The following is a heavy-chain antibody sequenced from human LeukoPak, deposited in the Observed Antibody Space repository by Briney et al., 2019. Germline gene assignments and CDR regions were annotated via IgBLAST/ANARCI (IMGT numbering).Heavy chain of an antibody. CDR2: ISGSGGST. J-gene: IGHJ4*02. Sequence: GGSLRLSCAASGFTFSSYAMSWVRQAPGKGLEWVSAISGSGGSTYYADSVKGRFTISRDNSKNTPYLRMNSLRAEDTAVYYCAKGGRGSGSYREIDYWGQGTLVTVSS. D-gene: IGHD3-10*01. CDR1: GFTFSSYA. V-gene: IGHV3-23*01. CDR3: AKGGRGSGSYREIDY.